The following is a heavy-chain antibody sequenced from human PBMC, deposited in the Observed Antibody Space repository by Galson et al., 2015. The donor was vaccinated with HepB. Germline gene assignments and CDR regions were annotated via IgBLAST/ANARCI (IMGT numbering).Heavy chain of an antibody. J-gene: IGHJ6*02. CDR1: GFTFSNYA. CDR3: ARVTVYNSGWFRNHYYGMDV. CDR2: VSGSGGST. V-gene: IGHV3-23*01. D-gene: IGHD6-19*01. Sequence: SLRLSCAASGFTFSNYAMSWVRQAPGKGLEWVSTVSGSGGSTYYADSVKGPFTISRDNSKNTLFLQMNSLRAEDTAVYYCARVTVYNSGWFRNHYYGMDVWGQGTTVTVSS.